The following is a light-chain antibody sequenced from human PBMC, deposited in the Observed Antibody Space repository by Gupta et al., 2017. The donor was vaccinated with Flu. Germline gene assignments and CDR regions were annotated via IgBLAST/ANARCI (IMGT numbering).Light chain of an antibody. CDR3: RQDKSSPIT. J-gene: IGKJ5*01. Sequence: DIQMTQSPSALSASVGDRVIITCRASQTISNALGWYQQKPGKAPKSLIYGASRLQNGVPSRFSGSGSGTXFTLPIXSLQPEAFGTNYCRQDKSSPITFGXGTRLEI. V-gene: IGKV1D-16*01. CDR2: GAS. CDR1: QTISNA.